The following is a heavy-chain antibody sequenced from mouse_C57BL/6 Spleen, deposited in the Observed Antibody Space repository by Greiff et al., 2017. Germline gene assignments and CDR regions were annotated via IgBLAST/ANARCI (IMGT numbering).Heavy chain of an antibody. CDR1: GYTFTDYE. Sequence: VQLQQSGAELVRPGASVTLSCKASGYTFTDYEMHWVKQTPVHGLEWIGAIDPETGGTAYNQKFKGKAILTADKSSSTAYMELRSLTSEDSAVYYCTTVVSGWYFDVWGTGTTVTVSS. CDR2: IDPETGGT. J-gene: IGHJ1*03. V-gene: IGHV1-15*01. CDR3: TTVVSGWYFDV. D-gene: IGHD1-1*01.